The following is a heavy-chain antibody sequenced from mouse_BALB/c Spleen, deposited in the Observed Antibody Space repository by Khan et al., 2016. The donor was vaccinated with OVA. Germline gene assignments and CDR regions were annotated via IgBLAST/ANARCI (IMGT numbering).Heavy chain of an antibody. D-gene: IGHD2-2*01. Sequence: QVQLQQSGPEVVRPGVSVKISCKGSGYTFTDYAMHWVKQSHAKSLEWIGVISTYNGDTNYNQKFKGKATMTVDKSSSTVYMELVRLTSEDSAIXYCAYGYAWAMDYWGQGTSVTVSS. CDR2: ISTYNGDT. J-gene: IGHJ4*01. V-gene: IGHV1S137*01. CDR1: GYTFTDYA. CDR3: AYGYAWAMDY.